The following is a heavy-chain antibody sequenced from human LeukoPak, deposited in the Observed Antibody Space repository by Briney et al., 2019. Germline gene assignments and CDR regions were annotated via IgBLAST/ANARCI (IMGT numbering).Heavy chain of an antibody. Sequence: ASVKVSCKVSGYTLTELSMHWVRQAPGKGLEWMGGFDPEDGETIYAQKFQGRVTITTDESTSTAYMELSSLRSEDTAVYYCAREANSYGYRNWFDPWGQGTLVTVSS. CDR2: FDPEDGET. D-gene: IGHD5-18*01. CDR3: AREANSYGYRNWFDP. J-gene: IGHJ5*02. V-gene: IGHV1-24*01. CDR1: GYTLTELS.